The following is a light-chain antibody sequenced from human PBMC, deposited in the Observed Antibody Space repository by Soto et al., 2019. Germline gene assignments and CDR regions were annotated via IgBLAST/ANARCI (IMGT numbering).Light chain of an antibody. J-gene: IGKJ4*01. Sequence: DIQMTQSPSTLSASVGDRVTITCQASQSINTWLAWYRQTPGKAPKLLIFDASYLASGVPSRFGGSGSGTEFTLTISSLQPDDLATYYCQQYNTYPLTCGGGTNVEI. V-gene: IGKV1-5*01. CDR2: DAS. CDR3: QQYNTYPLT. CDR1: QSINTW.